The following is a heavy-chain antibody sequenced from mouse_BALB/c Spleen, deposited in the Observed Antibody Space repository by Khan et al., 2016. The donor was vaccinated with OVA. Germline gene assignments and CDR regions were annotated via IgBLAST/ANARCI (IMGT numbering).Heavy chain of an antibody. CDR2: VWGDGNT. V-gene: IGHV2-3*01. J-gene: IGHJ1*01. D-gene: IGHD1-1*02. Sequence: QVQLKQSGPGLVAPSQSLSITCTVSGFSLTNYGVSWVRQPPGKGLEWLGVVWGDGNTNYHSGLRSSLGISKDDSKSQVFLILNSQQTADPATYYCAKFYYGGVSNWYFDVWGAGTTVTVSS. CDR3: AKFYYGGVSNWYFDV. CDR1: GFSLTNYG.